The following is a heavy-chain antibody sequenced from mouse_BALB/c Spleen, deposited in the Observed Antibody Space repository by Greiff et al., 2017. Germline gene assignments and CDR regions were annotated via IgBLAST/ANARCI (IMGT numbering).Heavy chain of an antibody. D-gene: IGHD2-2*01. CDR3: ARGGYDGGGLDY. CDR1: GYAFTSYN. Sequence: EVKLVESGPELVKPGASVKVSCKASGYAFTSYNMYWVKQSHGKSLEWIGYIDPYNGGTSYNQKFKGKATLTVDKSSSTAYMHLNSLTSEDSAVYYCARGGYDGGGLDYWGQGTTLTVSS. J-gene: IGHJ2*01. V-gene: IGHV1S135*01. CDR2: IDPYNGGT.